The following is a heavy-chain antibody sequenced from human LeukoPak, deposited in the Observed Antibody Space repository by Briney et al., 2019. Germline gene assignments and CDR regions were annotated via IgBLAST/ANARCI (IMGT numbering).Heavy chain of an antibody. Sequence: GRSLRLSCEASGFTFSSYAIHWVRQAPGKWLEWVALISYDGSNNYYADSVKGRFTISRDNSKNTLYLQMNSLRAEDTAAYFCARGQPHSSGWYYFDYWGQGTLVTVSS. CDR1: GFTFSSYA. V-gene: IGHV3-30*04. CDR2: ISYDGSNN. J-gene: IGHJ4*02. D-gene: IGHD6-19*01. CDR3: ARGQPHSSGWYYFDY.